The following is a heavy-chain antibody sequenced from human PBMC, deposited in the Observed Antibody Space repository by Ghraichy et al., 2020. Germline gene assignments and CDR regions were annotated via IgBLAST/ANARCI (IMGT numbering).Heavy chain of an antibody. J-gene: IGHJ6*02. CDR3: ARAKHTGNYYYYYGMDV. D-gene: IGHD1-26*01. Sequence: SETLSLTCAVYGGSFSHYYWSWICQRPGKGLEWIGEINHSGSTNSNPSLKSRVTISVDTSKNQFSLKLTSVTAADTAVYYCARAKHTGNYYYYYGMDVWGQGTTVTVSS. CDR1: GGSFSHYY. CDR2: INHSGST. V-gene: IGHV4-34*01.